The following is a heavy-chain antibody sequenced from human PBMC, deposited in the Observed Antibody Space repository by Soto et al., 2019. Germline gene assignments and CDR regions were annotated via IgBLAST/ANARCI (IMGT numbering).Heavy chain of an antibody. D-gene: IGHD2-2*01. V-gene: IGHV3-7*03. CDR2: IRQDGHEK. Sequence: EVQLVESGGALVQPGGSLRLSCAVSGFTFTSYSMSWVRQAPGEGLEWVANIRQDGHEKYYVDSVRGRFTISRDNAQNSLYLQMDSLRAEDTAMYYCASDLPGYCSTTNCYYYFDFWGQGTLVTVSS. CDR3: ASDLPGYCSTTNCYYYFDF. CDR1: GFTFTSYS. J-gene: IGHJ4*02.